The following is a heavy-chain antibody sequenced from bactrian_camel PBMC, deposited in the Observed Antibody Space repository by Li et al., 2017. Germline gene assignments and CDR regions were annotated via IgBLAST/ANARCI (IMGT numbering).Heavy chain of an antibody. V-gene: IGHV3S1*01. CDR1: GFTFSSYY. CDR2: IATGSGNT. Sequence: HVQLVESGGGLVQPGGSLRLSCAASGFTFSSYYMTWVRQAPGKEREGVARIATGSGNTYCADSVRGRFTISQDAFKGTMYLEMDALKPEDTAMYYCVADCEFRHGHFDFNIGSRGQGTQVTVS. CDR3: VADCEFRHGHFDFNIGS. D-gene: IGHD2*01. J-gene: IGHJ4*01.